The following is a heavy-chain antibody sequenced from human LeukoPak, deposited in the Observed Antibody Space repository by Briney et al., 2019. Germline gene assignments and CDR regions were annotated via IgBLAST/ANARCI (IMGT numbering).Heavy chain of an antibody. Sequence: GGSLRLSCAAPGFTFSSYAMSWVRQAPGKGVEWVSAISGSGGSTYYADSVRGRFTISRDNSKNTLYLQMNSLRAEDTAVYYCAKVGYSGYENEYYFDYWGQGTLVTVSS. CDR2: ISGSGGST. D-gene: IGHD5-12*01. CDR3: AKVGYSGYENEYYFDY. V-gene: IGHV3-23*01. CDR1: GFTFSSYA. J-gene: IGHJ4*02.